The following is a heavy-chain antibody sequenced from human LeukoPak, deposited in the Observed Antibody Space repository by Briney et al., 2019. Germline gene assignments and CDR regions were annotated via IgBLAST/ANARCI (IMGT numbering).Heavy chain of an antibody. D-gene: IGHD2-15*01. CDR3: ASTCSGGSCYLRSYYYGMDV. V-gene: IGHV4-34*01. CDR2: INHSGST. J-gene: IGHJ6*02. CDR1: GGSFSGYY. Sequence: SETLSLTCAVYGGSFSGYYWSWIRQPPGKGLGWIGEINHSGSTNYNPSLKSRVTISVDTSKNQFSLKLSSVTAADTAVYYCASTCSGGSCYLRSYYYGMDVWGQGTTVTVSS.